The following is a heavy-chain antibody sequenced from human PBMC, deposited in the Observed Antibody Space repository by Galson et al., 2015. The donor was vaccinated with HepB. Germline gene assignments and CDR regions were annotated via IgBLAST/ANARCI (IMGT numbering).Heavy chain of an antibody. V-gene: IGHV1-69*13. CDR1: GGTFSSYA. J-gene: IGHJ6*02. Sequence: SVKVSCKASGGTFSSYAISWVRQAPGQGLEWMGGIIPIFGIANYAQKFQGRVTITADESTSTAYMELSSLRSEDTAVYYCARDHSSGYWPYYGMDVWGQGTTVTVSS. CDR2: IIPIFGIA. D-gene: IGHD3-22*01. CDR3: ARDHSSGYWPYYGMDV.